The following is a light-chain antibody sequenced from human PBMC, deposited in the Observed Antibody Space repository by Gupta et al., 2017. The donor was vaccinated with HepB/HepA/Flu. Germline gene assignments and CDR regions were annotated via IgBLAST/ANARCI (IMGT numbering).Light chain of an antibody. Sequence: EIVLTQSPATLSWSPGERATLSCRASQNIRGYLAWYQQKPGQSPRLLIYDASNRATGIPARFSGSGSGTDFTLTISSLEPEDFAVYFCQHRGNWPLTFGGGTKVEIK. CDR3: QHRGNWPLT. J-gene: IGKJ4*01. CDR2: DAS. CDR1: QNIRGY. V-gene: IGKV3-11*01.